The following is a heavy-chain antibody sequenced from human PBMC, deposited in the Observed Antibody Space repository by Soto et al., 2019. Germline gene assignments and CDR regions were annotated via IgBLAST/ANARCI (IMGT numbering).Heavy chain of an antibody. CDR3: ARGTQYYDFWSGYYKALYNWFDP. D-gene: IGHD3-3*01. CDR1: GGSISSGGYY. V-gene: IGHV4-31*03. J-gene: IGHJ5*02. CDR2: IYYSGST. Sequence: PSETLSLTCTVSGGSISSGGYYWSWIRQHPGKGLEWIGYIYYSGSTYYNPSLKSRVTISVDTSKNQFSLKLSSVTAADTAVYYCARGTQYYDFWSGYYKALYNWFDPWGQGTLVTVSS.